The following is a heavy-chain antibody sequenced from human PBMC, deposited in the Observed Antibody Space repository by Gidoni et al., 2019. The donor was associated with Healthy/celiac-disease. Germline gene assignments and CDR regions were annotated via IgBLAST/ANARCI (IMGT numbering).Heavy chain of an antibody. CDR1: AGTSSSYA. CDR2: SIPIFGTA. J-gene: IGHJ5*02. V-gene: IGHV1-69*01. Sequence: QVQLVQAGAEVKKPGSSVKLSCKAAAGTSSSYAISWVRQAPGQGIEWMGGSIPIFGTANYAPKFKGRVTITADESTSTAYMELSSLSSEDTAVYYCANDHRDEYSSSSWFDPWGQGTLVTVSS. D-gene: IGHD6-6*01. CDR3: ANDHRDEYSSSSWFDP.